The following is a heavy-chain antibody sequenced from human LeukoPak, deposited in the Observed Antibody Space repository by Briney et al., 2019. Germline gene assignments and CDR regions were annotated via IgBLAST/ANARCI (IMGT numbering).Heavy chain of an antibody. V-gene: IGHV3-74*03. J-gene: IGHJ4*02. CDR1: EFRFSTTW. D-gene: IGHD2-2*01. CDR3: ARDWYHAIDY. Sequence: GGSLRPSCSASEFRFSTTWMDWVRQPPGQGLVWVARITSDGTSTSYAESVKGRFTISRDNAKNTLYLQMDSLRAEDTAVYYCARDWYHAIDYWGQGTLVTVSS. CDR2: ITSDGTST.